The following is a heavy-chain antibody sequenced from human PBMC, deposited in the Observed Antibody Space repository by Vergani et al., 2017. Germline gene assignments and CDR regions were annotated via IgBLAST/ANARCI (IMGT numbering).Heavy chain of an antibody. CDR2: ISATGDENT. D-gene: IGHD3-22*01. CDR1: GLPVSGFAFNTYA. J-gene: IGHJ4*02. CDR3: ARLSYDTTPYLQGGYDC. V-gene: IGHV3-23*01. Sequence: EVQLLESGGGLAHPGGSLRLSCAASGLPVSGFAFNTYAMIWVRQAPGKGLEWVSGISATGDENTDYADSVKGRFTISRDNSKNMLYLQMNSLRAEDTAVYYCARLSYDTTPYLQGGYDCWGQGTLVSVSS.